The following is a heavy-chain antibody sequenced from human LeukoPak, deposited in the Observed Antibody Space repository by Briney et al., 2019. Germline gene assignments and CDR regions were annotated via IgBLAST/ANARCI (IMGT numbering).Heavy chain of an antibody. CDR2: ISISSYV. CDR1: GLTFSSYS. Sequence: GPSLTLSRAASGLTFSSYSMTWARQAPGRGLEWVASISISSYVSYTDPVKGRFTISKDNPKNSLYLHINSLRAATTALFYGAGWVVAWLPYFDCWGQGTLVTVSS. CDR3: AGWVVAWLPYFDC. D-gene: IGHD3-3*01. J-gene: IGHJ4*02. V-gene: IGHV3-21*01.